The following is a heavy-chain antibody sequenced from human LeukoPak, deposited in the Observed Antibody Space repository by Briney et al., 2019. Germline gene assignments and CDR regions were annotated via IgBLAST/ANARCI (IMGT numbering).Heavy chain of an antibody. CDR3: AKSSAGITWFDP. Sequence: GGSLRLSCAASGFTFSSYAMSWVRQAPGKGLEWVSAISGSGGSTYYADSVKGRFTISRDNSKNTLYLQMDSLRSDDTAVYYCAKSSAGITWFDPWGQGTLVTVSS. J-gene: IGHJ5*02. D-gene: IGHD1-1*01. CDR1: GFTFSSYA. V-gene: IGHV3-23*01. CDR2: ISGSGGST.